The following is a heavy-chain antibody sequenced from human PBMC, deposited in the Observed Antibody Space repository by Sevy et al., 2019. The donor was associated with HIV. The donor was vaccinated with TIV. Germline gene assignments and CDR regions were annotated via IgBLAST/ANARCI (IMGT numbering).Heavy chain of an antibody. J-gene: IGHJ3*02. D-gene: IGHD3-10*01. CDR1: GFTFNTYT. V-gene: IGHV3-21*01. Sequence: GGSLRLSCAASGFTFNTYTMNWVRQAPGKRLEWVSSISFSSNYIYYADSVKGRFTISRENAQNSLYLQMNSLRAEDTAVYYCARPYGSGSWEAFDIWGQGTMVTVSS. CDR2: ISFSSNYI. CDR3: ARPYGSGSWEAFDI.